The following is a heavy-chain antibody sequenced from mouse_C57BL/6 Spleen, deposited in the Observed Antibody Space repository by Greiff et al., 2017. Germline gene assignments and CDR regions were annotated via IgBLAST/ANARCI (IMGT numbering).Heavy chain of an antibody. V-gene: IGHV1-82*01. D-gene: IGHD1-1*01. CDR1: GYAFSSSW. J-gene: IGHJ2*01. CDR2: IYPGDGDT. CDR3: ARYCSSTLFDY. Sequence: QVQLQQSGPELVKPGASVKLSCKASGYAFSSSWMNWVKQRPGKGLEWIGRIYPGDGDTNYNGKFKGKATLTADKSSSTAYMQLSSLTSEDSAVYFCARYCSSTLFDYWGQGTTLTVSS.